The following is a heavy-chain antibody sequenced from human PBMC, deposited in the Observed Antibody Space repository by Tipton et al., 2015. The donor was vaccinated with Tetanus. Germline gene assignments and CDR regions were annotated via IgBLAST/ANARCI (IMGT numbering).Heavy chain of an antibody. CDR2: IGVSSSPI. Sequence: SLRLSCTASGFTFSTYSMNWVRQAPGKGLEWVSSIGVSSSPIYYADSVKGRFTISRDDAKNSLFLQMNSLRAEDTAVYYCARGPRLLLYYFDSWGQGTLVTVSS. CDR3: ARGPRLLLYYFDS. CDR1: GFTFSTYS. D-gene: IGHD5-12*01. J-gene: IGHJ4*02. V-gene: IGHV3-21*01.